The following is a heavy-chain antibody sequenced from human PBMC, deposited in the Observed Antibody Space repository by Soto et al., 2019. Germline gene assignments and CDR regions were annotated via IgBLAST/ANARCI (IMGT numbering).Heavy chain of an antibody. J-gene: IGHJ4*02. V-gene: IGHV3-11*01. CDR1: GFTFSDYS. CDR3: ARQAARNYIDS. Sequence: LRLSCVASGFTFSDYSMSWIRQAPGKGLEWLAFIDSRGRTLSYADSVRGRFTISRDNAENSAYLQMDSLRADDTAVYYCARQAARNYIDSWGQGNSVTVSS. CDR2: IDSRGRTL. D-gene: IGHD6-6*01.